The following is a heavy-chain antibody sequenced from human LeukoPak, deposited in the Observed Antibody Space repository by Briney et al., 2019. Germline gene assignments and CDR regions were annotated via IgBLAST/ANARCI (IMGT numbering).Heavy chain of an antibody. J-gene: IGHJ3*02. CDR3: ARDFSGQLERRDAFDI. CDR2: IYYSGYT. Sequence: PSETLPLTCTVSGGSISNYYWSWIRQPPGKGLEWIGNIYYSGYTNYNPSLKSRVTISVDTSKNQFSLKLTSVIAADTAVYYCARDFSGQLERRDAFDIWGQGTMVSVSS. V-gene: IGHV4-59*01. CDR1: GGSISNYY. D-gene: IGHD1-1*01.